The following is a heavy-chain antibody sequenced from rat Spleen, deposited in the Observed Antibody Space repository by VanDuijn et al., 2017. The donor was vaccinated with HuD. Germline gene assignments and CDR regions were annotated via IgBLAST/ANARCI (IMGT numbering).Heavy chain of an antibody. D-gene: IGHD1-4*01. CDR1: GFTFNDYY. V-gene: IGHV5-22*01. CDR3: ARPGITSYVMDA. Sequence: EVQLVESDGGLVQPGRSLKLSCAASGFTFNDYYMAWVRQAPKNGLEWVASISYEGSSTYYGDSVKGRFTISRDNANSTLYLQMNSLRSEDTATYYCARPGITSYVMDAWGQGASVTVSS. CDR2: ISYEGSST. J-gene: IGHJ4*01.